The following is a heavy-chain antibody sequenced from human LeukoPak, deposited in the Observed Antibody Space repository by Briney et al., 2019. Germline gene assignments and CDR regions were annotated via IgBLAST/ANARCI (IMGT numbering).Heavy chain of an antibody. CDR2: ISSNGGST. CDR1: GFNFSSYA. Sequence: GGSLRLSCSASGFNFSSYAMHWVRQAPGKGLEYVSAISSNGGSTYYADSVKGRFTISRDNSKNTLYLQMSSLRAEDTAVYYCVKDSDYDYVWGSYTHGYFDYWGQGTLVTVSS. V-gene: IGHV3-64D*06. CDR3: VKDSDYDYVWGSYTHGYFDY. D-gene: IGHD3-16*01. J-gene: IGHJ4*02.